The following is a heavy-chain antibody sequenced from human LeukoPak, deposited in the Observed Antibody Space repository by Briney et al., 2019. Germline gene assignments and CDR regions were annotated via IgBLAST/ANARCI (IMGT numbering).Heavy chain of an antibody. CDR2: INPNSGGT. V-gene: IGHV1-2*02. CDR3: ARDMLAVPSNWFDP. CDR1: GYTFTGYY. J-gene: IGHJ5*02. D-gene: IGHD2-8*01. Sequence: ASVKVSCKASGYTFTGYYMHWVRQAPGQGLEWMGWINPNSGGTNYAQKFQGRVTMTRDTSISTAYMELSRLRSDDTAVYYCARDMLAVPSNWFDPWGQGTLVTVS.